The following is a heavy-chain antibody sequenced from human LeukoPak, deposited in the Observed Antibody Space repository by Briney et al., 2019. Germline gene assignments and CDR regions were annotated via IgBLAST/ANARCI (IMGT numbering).Heavy chain of an antibody. Sequence: GGSLRLSCAASGFTFSSYSMNWVRQAPGKGLEWVSSISSSSSSYIYYADSVKGRFTISRDNAKNSLYLQMNSLRAEDTAVYYCARTGAWWEGLYYYYYMDVWGKGTTVTVSS. V-gene: IGHV3-21*01. J-gene: IGHJ6*03. CDR2: ISSSSSSYI. D-gene: IGHD1-26*01. CDR1: GFTFSSYS. CDR3: ARTGAWWEGLYYYYYMDV.